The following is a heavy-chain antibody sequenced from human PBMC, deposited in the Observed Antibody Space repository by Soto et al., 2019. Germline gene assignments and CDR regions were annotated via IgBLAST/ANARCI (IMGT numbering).Heavy chain of an antibody. CDR2: IYDTGISGYTPST. CDR3: ARGEDAFFYYGLDV. J-gene: IGHJ6*02. CDR1: GGSITSPY. Sequence: PXATLSLTCTVSGGSITSPYWSWIRRHPGKGLEWIAYIYDTGISGYTPSTSYNPSLKSRVTMSVDTSKSQFSLKLTSVTAADTAVYYCARGEDAFFYYGLDVWGQGITVTVSS. V-gene: IGHV4-59*11.